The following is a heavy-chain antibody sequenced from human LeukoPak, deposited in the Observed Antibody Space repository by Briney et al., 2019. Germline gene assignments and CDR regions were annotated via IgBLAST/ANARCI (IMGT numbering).Heavy chain of an antibody. CDR1: GFTFSSYG. Sequence: GGSLRLSCAASGFTFSSYGMHWVRQAPGKGLEWVAFIRYDGSNKYYADSVKGRFTISRDNSKNTLYLQMNSLRAEDTAVYYCAKDLGTVAAAGFDYWGQGTLVTVSS. J-gene: IGHJ4*02. CDR3: AKDLGTVAAAGFDY. D-gene: IGHD6-13*01. CDR2: IRYDGSNK. V-gene: IGHV3-30*02.